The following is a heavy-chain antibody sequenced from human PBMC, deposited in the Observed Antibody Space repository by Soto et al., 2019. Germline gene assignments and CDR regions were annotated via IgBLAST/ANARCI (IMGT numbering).Heavy chain of an antibody. CDR3: ARDTTPGLFDY. CDR2: INHSGST. Sequence: QVQLQQWGAGLLKPSETLSLTCAVYGGSFSGYYWPWIRQPPGTGLEWIGEINHSGSTNYNPSLNTRVTRSVDTSKTQSALAPASVTAAGTAVYYCARDTTPGLFDYWGQGTGVPVSS. D-gene: IGHD1-1*01. CDR1: GGSFSGYY. J-gene: IGHJ4*02. V-gene: IGHV4-34*01.